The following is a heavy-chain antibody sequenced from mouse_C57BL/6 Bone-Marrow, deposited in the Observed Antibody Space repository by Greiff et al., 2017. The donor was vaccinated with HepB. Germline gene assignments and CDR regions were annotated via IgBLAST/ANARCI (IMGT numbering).Heavy chain of an antibody. J-gene: IGHJ3*01. Sequence: QVQLQQSGAELVRPGASVKLSCKASGYTFTDYYINWVKQRPGQGLEWIARIYPGSGNTSYNEKFKGKATLTAEKSSSTAYMQLSSLTSEDSAVYFGAREGLCLGGFADWGQGTLVTVSA. CDR2: IYPGSGNT. D-gene: IGHD1-1*02. CDR1: GYTFTDYY. V-gene: IGHV1-76*01. CDR3: AREGLCLGGFAD.